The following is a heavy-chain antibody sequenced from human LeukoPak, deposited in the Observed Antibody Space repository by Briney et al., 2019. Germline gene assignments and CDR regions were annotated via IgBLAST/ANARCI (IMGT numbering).Heavy chain of an antibody. V-gene: IGHV1-18*01. CDR2: ISAYNGNT. Sequence: ASVKVSCQASVYTFTNYGLSWVGQAPAQGLEWVGWISAYNGNTNYAQKLQGGVTMTTDTSTNTAYMELRKLRSGDTAGYYCARDGGGVGALSPDYWGQGTLVTVS. CDR1: VYTFTNYG. J-gene: IGHJ4*02. D-gene: IGHD1-26*01. CDR3: ARDGGGVGALSPDY.